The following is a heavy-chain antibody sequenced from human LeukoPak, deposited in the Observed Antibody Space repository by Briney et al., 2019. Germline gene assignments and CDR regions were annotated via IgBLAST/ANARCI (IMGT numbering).Heavy chain of an antibody. CDR3: ARGGYYGSGSYSYHFDY. Sequence: ASVKVSCKASGYTFTSYDINWVRQATGQGLEWMGWMNPNSGNTGYAQKFQGRVTMTRNTSISTAYMELSGLRSEDTAVYYCARGGYYGSGSYSYHFDYWGQGTLVTVSS. J-gene: IGHJ4*02. CDR2: MNPNSGNT. CDR1: GYTFTSYD. D-gene: IGHD3-10*01. V-gene: IGHV1-8*01.